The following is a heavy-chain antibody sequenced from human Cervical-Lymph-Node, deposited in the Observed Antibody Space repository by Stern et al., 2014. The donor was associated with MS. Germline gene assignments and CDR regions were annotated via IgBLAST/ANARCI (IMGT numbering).Heavy chain of an antibody. CDR3: ATVGTSDY. CDR1: GYSFTGYD. J-gene: IGHJ4*02. V-gene: IGHV1-2*06. CDR2: INPNSGGT. Sequence: VQLEESGAEVKKPGASVKVSCKASGYSFTGYDMHWVRQAPGQGLEWMGRINPNSGGTNYEQKFEGRVTMTRDTSINTDYMELSSLRSDDTAVYYCATVGTSDYWGQGTLVTVSS.